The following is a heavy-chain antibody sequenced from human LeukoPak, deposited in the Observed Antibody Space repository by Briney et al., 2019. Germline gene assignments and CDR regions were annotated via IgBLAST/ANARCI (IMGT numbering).Heavy chain of an antibody. V-gene: IGHV3-33*08. D-gene: IGHD3-3*01. CDR2: IWHDGTNE. J-gene: IGHJ3*02. Sequence: GGSLRLSCAASGFTFSTYGMHWVRQAPGKGPEWVAVIWHDGTNEYYLNSVRGRFIISRDNSRNTVYLQVNSLRAEDTAVYYCVRDLDQNDFWSGYWPDAFASWGQGTEVFISS. CDR1: GFTFSTYG. CDR3: VRDLDQNDFWSGYWPDAFAS.